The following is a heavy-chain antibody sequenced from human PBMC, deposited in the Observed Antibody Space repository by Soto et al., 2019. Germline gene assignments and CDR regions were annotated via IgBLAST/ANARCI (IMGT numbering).Heavy chain of an antibody. V-gene: IGHV4-34*01. J-gene: IGHJ6*02. D-gene: IGHD3-3*01. Sequence: SETLSLTCAVYGGSFSGYYWSWIRQPPGKGLEWIGEINHSRSTNYNPSLKSRVTISVDTSKNQFSLKLSSVTAADTAVYYCARDPRITIFGVVTYGMDVWGQGTTVTVSS. CDR1: GGSFSGYY. CDR2: INHSRST. CDR3: ARDPRITIFGVVTYGMDV.